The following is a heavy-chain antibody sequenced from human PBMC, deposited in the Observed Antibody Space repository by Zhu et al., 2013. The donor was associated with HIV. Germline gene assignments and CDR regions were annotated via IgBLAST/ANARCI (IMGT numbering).Heavy chain of an antibody. CDR3: ARDPLIKISGNALDV. V-gene: IGHV1-2*02. D-gene: IGHD3-10*01. CDR2: INPNTGAT. J-gene: IGHJ3*01. CDR1: SRTFATIY. Sequence: QVQLVQSGAEVKKPGASVRVSCTVSSRTFATIYINWVRQVPGHGLEWMGWINPNTGATSSAQNFRGRVTMTRDTSLSTAYMELTSLTSDDTGVYYCARDPLIKISGNALDVWGQGTMVTVSS.